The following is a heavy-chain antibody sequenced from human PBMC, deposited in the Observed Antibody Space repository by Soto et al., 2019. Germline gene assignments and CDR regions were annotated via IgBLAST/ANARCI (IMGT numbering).Heavy chain of an antibody. CDR2: ISYDGNTK. J-gene: IGHJ1*01. CDR1: GFTFSSYD. CDR3: ARVERPLVTVREEYFQH. D-gene: IGHD2-21*02. Sequence: GGSLRLSCAASGFTFSSYDMHWVRQAPGKGLEWVALISYDGNTKYYGDSVKGRFTISRDNSKNSLYLQMNSLRAEDTAVYYCARVERPLVTVREEYFQHWGQGTLVTVSS. V-gene: IGHV3-30*03.